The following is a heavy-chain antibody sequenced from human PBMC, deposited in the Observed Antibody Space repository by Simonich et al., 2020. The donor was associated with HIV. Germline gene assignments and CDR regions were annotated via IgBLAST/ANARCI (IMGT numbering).Heavy chain of an antibody. V-gene: IGHV4-38-2*01. D-gene: IGHD3-3*01. J-gene: IGHJ4*02. CDR1: GYSISSGYY. CDR3: ARNNFWSGWLFDY. CDR2: IYHSGGT. Sequence: QVQLQESGPGLVKPSETLSLTCAVSGYSISSGYYWGWIRQPPGKGLEWLGSIYHSGGTAYNPSLKSRVTISVDTSKNQFSLKLSSVTAADTAVYYCARNNFWSGWLFDYWGQGTLVTVSS.